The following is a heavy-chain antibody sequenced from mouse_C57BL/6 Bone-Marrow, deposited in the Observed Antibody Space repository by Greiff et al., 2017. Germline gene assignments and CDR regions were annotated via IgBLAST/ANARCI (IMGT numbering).Heavy chain of an antibody. V-gene: IGHV1-82*01. J-gene: IGHJ3*01. CDR2: IYPGDGDT. CDR1: GYAFSSSW. CDR3: ARPPAY. Sequence: QVQLQQSGPELVKPGASVKISCKASGYAFSSSWMNWVKQRPGKGLEWIGRIYPGDGDTNYPGKFKGKVTLTADKSSSTAYMQLSSLTSEDSAVYFCARPPAYWGQGTLVTVSA.